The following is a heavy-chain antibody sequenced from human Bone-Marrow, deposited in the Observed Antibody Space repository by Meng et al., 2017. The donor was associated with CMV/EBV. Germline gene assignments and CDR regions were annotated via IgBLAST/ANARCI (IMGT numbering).Heavy chain of an antibody. CDR1: GFTLSNYW. CDR3: ARDYGNYDSSGYYPH. CDR2: IKRDESEK. Sequence: GGSLRLSCAASGFTLSNYWMNWVRQAPGKGLEWVANIKRDESEKYYVDSVRGRFTISRDNAKNSLYLQMDSLRAEDTAIYYCARDYGNYDSSGYYPHWGQGTLVTVSS. J-gene: IGHJ4*02. V-gene: IGHV3-7*01. D-gene: IGHD3-22*01.